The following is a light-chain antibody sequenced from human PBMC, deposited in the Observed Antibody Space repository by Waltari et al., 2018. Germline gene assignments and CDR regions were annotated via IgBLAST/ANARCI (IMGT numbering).Light chain of an antibody. CDR1: HNIGTF. CDR2: AAS. Sequence: DIQMTQSPVSLSASVGDTVTITCRASHNIGTFLSWYQQRPAKAPTVLIYAASTLQRGVPSRFSGSGSGTDFTLTISSLQPEDFATYYCQQSYSTPLTFGGGTKVEIK. CDR3: QQSYSTPLT. J-gene: IGKJ4*01. V-gene: IGKV1-39*01.